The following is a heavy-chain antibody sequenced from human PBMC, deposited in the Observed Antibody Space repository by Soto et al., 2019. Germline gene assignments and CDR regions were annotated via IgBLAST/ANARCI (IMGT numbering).Heavy chain of an antibody. CDR2: ISFDSDFI. V-gene: IGHV3-21*01. CDR1: GFTFSRYT. CDR3: ARRRQEGITSGHAPDFDS. D-gene: IGHD6-13*01. J-gene: IGHJ4*02. Sequence: EVQLVESGGGLVKPGGSLRLSCAASGFTFSRYTMNWVRQAPGKGLEWVSSISFDSDFIFYADSVKGRFTISRDNANNSLYLQMNSLRVEDTAVYYCARRRQEGITSGHAPDFDSWGQGTLVTVSS.